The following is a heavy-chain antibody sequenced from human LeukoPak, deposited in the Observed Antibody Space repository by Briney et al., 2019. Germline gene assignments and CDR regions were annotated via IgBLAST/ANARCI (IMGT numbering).Heavy chain of an antibody. V-gene: IGHV4-39*07. Sequence: SETLFLTCTVSGGSISSSSYYWGWIRQPPGKGLEWIGSIYYSGSTYYNPSLKSRVTISVDTSKNQFSLKLSSVTAADTAVYYCARGRSAETHYWGQGTLVTVSS. CDR2: IYYSGST. D-gene: IGHD2-2*01. J-gene: IGHJ4*02. CDR1: GGSISSSSYY. CDR3: ARGRSAETHY.